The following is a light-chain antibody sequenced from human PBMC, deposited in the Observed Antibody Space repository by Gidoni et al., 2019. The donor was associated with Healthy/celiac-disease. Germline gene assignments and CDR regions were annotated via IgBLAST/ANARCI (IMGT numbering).Light chain of an antibody. V-gene: IGKV3-20*01. Sequence: FSSSYLAWYQQKPGQAPRLLIYGASSRATGIPDRFSGSGSGTDFTLTISRLEPEDFAVYYCQQYGSSPKTFGQXTKVEIK. J-gene: IGKJ1*01. CDR2: GAS. CDR1: FSSSY. CDR3: QQYGSSPKT.